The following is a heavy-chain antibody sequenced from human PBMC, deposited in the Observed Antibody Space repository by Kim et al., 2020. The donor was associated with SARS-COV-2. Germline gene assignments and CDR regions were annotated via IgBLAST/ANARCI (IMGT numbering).Heavy chain of an antibody. CDR2: ISYDGSNK. Sequence: GGSLRLSCAVSGFTFSSYAMHWVRQAPGKGLEWVAVISYDGSNKYYADSVKGRFTISRDNSKNTLYLQMNSLRAEDTAVYYCARGWASAVTGYVDY. CDR3: ARGWASAVTGYVDY. CDR1: GFTFSSYA. V-gene: IGHV3-30*04. J-gene: IGHJ4*03. D-gene: IGHD2-21*02.